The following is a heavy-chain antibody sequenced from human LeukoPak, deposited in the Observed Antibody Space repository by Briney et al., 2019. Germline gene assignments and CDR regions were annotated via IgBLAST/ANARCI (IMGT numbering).Heavy chain of an antibody. V-gene: IGHV1-2*06. CDR3: ASDLSSTANWEFDY. CDR1: GYTFIDYF. D-gene: IGHD7-27*01. CDR2: LNPNNGYT. J-gene: IGHJ4*02. Sequence: ASVKVSCXTSGYTFIDYFIHWVRLAPGQGLEWMGRLNPNNGYTFYTEEFQGRVTMTSDTSISTAYMELTSLTSDDTALYYCASDLSSTANWEFDYWGQRTLVTVSS.